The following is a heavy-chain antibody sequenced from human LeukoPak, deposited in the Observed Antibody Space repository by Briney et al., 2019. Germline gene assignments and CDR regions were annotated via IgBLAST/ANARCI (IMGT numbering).Heavy chain of an antibody. D-gene: IGHD2-2*01. CDR1: GGSFSGYY. J-gene: IGHJ4*02. CDR3: ARGAWGVVVPAAPYYFDY. V-gene: IGHV4-34*01. CDR2: INHSGST. Sequence: PSETLPLTCAVYGGSFSGYYWSWIRQPPGKGLEWIGEINHSGSTNYNPSLKSRVTISVDTSKNQFSLKLSSVTAADTAVYYCARGAWGVVVPAAPYYFDYWGQGTLVTVSS.